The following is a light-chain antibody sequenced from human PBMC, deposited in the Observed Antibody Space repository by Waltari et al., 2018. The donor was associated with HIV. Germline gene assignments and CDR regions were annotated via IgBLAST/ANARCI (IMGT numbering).Light chain of an antibody. Sequence: DIQVTQSPSTLPASAGDSVTITCRASQSLGIWLAWYQQKPGKAPKLLIYKTSTLEIGVPSRFSGSRSGTEFTLTINSLEPDDFATYYCQESLTFTFGPGTKVDL. CDR2: KTS. CDR1: QSLGIW. V-gene: IGKV1-5*03. J-gene: IGKJ3*01. CDR3: QESLTFT.